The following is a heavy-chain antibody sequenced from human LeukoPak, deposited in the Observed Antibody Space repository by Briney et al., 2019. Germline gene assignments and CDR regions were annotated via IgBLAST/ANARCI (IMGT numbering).Heavy chain of an antibody. CDR1: GFTLSSYW. V-gene: IGHV3-7*01. D-gene: IGHD3-22*01. J-gene: IGHJ5*02. CDR3: ARGDYYDSSGYYPNWFDP. CDR2: IKQDGSEK. Sequence: GGSLRLSCAASGFTLSSYWMSWVRQAPGKGLEWVANIKQDGSEKYYVDSVKGRFTISRDNAKNSLYLQMNSLRAEDTAVYYCARGDYYDSSGYYPNWFDPWGQGTLVTVSS.